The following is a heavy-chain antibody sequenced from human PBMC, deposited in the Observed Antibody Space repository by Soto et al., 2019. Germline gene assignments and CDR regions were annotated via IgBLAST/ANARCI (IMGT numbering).Heavy chain of an antibody. CDR1: GFTFSSYG. J-gene: IGHJ6*02. Sequence: PGGSLRLSCAASGFTFSSYGMHGVRQAPGKGLEWVAVIWYDGSNKYYADSVKGRFTISRDNSKNTLYLQMNSLRAEDTAVYYCAREYSSSMSYYYYGMDVWGQGTTVTVSS. CDR2: IWYDGSNK. V-gene: IGHV3-33*01. CDR3: AREYSSSMSYYYYGMDV. D-gene: IGHD6-6*01.